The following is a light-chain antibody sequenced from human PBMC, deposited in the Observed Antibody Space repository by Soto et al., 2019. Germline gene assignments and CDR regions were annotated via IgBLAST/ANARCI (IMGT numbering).Light chain of an antibody. CDR2: AAS. J-gene: IGKJ2*01. V-gene: IGKV3-15*01. CDR1: QSVSSSY. CDR3: QQYDDWPPMYT. Sequence: EIVMTQSPATLSVYPGERATLSCRASQSVSSSYLAWYQQKPGQAPRLLIYAASTRATGVPARFSGSGSGTEFTLTISSLQSEDCAVYHCQQYDDWPPMYTVGQGTKVDIK.